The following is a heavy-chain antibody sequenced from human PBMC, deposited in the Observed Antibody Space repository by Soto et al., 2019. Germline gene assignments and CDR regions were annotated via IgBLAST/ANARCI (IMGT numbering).Heavy chain of an antibody. D-gene: IGHD5-12*01. CDR2: IKSKTDGGTT. V-gene: IGHV3-15*07. CDR3: ATGWMATDPRDFDY. Sequence: EVQLVESGGGLVKPGGSLRLSCAASGFTFTSAWMNWVRQAPGKGLEWVGRIKSKTDGGTTDYAAPVKGRFTISRDDSKNTLCLQMNSLKTEDTAVYYCATGWMATDPRDFDYWGQGALVTVSS. CDR1: GFTFTSAW. J-gene: IGHJ4*02.